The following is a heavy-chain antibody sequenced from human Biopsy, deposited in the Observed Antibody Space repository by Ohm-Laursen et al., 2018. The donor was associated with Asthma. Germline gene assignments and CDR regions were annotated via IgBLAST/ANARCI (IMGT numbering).Heavy chain of an antibody. J-gene: IGHJ3*01. V-gene: IGHV3-23*01. CDR2: ISTSGGSK. Sequence: SLRLSCAASGFIFSSYAMSWVRQTPDRGLEWVSGISTSGGSKYYADSVKGRFTLSRDNSKTTLSLQMNSLTEGDTAVYYCVKALGGGDGFDVWGLGTTVTVSS. CDR1: GFIFSSYA. CDR3: VKALGGGDGFDV.